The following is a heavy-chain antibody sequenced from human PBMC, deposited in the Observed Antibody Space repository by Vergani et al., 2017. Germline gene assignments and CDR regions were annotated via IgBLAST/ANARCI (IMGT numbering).Heavy chain of an antibody. CDR3: ARGADDSVAPRSYYYYGMDV. J-gene: IGHJ6*02. V-gene: IGHV4-59*01. CDR2: IYYSGST. Sequence: QVQLQESGPGLVKPSETLSLTCTVSGGSISSYYWSWIRQPPGQGLEWIGYIYYSGSTNYNPSLKSRVTISVDTSKNQFSLKLSSVTAADTAVYYFARGADDSVAPRSYYYYGMDVWGQGTTVTVSS. D-gene: IGHD3-10*01. CDR1: GGSISSYY.